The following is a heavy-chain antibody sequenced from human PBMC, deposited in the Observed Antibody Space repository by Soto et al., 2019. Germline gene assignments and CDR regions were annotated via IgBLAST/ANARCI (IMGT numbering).Heavy chain of an antibody. CDR2: ISGSGGST. D-gene: IGHD2-8*01. J-gene: IGHJ4*02. V-gene: IGHV3-23*01. Sequence: EVQLLESGGGLVQPGGSLRLSCAASGFTFSSYAMSWVHQAPGKGLEWVSAISGSGGSTYYADSVKGRFTISRDNSKNTLYLQMNSLRAEDTAVYYCAKRPSNHPSNGLHDYWGQGTLVTVSS. CDR3: AKRPSNHPSNGLHDY. CDR1: GFTFSSYA.